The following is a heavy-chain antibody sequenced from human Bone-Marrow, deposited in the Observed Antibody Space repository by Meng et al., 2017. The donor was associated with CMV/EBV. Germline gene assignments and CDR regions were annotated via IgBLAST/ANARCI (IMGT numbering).Heavy chain of an antibody. CDR2: IKSKTDGGTT. Sequence: GESLKISCAASGFTFSNAWMSWVRQAPGKGLEWVGRIKSKTDGGTTDYAAPVKGRFTISRDDSKNTLYLQMNSLKTEDTAVYYCAKVAGPAIVVFHYYYYGMAVWGQGPTVTVYS. CDR3: AKVAGPAIVVFHYYYYGMAV. J-gene: IGHJ6*02. D-gene: IGHD2-21*01. V-gene: IGHV3-15*01. CDR1: GFTFSNAW.